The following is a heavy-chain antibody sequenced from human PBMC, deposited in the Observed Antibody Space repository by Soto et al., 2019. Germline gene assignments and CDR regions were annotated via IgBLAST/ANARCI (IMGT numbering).Heavy chain of an antibody. CDR3: ARGTGSYDY. V-gene: IGHV4-31*03. CDR2: IYNSGST. D-gene: IGHD3-10*01. J-gene: IGHJ4*02. CDR1: GGSISSGGYY. Sequence: PSETLSLTCTVSGGSISSGGYYWSWIRQHPGKGLEWIGYIYNSGSTCYNPSLKSRVIISVDTSKNQFSLKLSSVTAADTAVYYCARGTGSYDYWGQGTLVTVSS.